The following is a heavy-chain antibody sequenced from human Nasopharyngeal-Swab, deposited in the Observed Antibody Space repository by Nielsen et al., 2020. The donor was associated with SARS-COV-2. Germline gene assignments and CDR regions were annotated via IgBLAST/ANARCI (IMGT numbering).Heavy chain of an antibody. Sequence: GGSLRLSCAASGFTFSSYEMNWVRQAPGKGLEWVSYISSSGSTIYYADSVKGRFTISRDNAKNSLYLQMNSLRAEDTAVYYCVRGGSVIVVANWFDPWGQGTLVTVSS. V-gene: IGHV3-48*03. J-gene: IGHJ5*02. CDR2: ISSSGSTI. CDR3: VRGGSVIVVANWFDP. D-gene: IGHD3-22*01. CDR1: GFTFSSYE.